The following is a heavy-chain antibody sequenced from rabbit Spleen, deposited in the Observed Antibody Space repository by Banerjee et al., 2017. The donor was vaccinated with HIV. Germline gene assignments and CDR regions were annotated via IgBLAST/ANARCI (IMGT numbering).Heavy chain of an antibody. J-gene: IGHJ2*01. V-gene: IGHV1S45*01. CDR1: GVSFSDKDV. D-gene: IGHD1-1*01. CDR2: IDTNDGDT. CDR3: ARNYVNVFDP. Sequence: EQLEESGGGLVKPEGSLTLTCKASGVSFSDKDVMCWVRQAPGKGLEWIACIDTNDGDTDYANWPKGRFTISKASSTTVTLQMTSLTAADTATYFCARNYVNVFDPWGPGTLVTVS.